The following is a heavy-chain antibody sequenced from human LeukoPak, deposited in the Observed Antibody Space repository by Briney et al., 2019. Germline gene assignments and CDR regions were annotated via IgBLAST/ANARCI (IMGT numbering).Heavy chain of an antibody. CDR1: GFTFSSYE. D-gene: IGHD3-22*01. CDR3: ARGGGNFDRSGYYEYYFDY. J-gene: IGHJ4*02. V-gene: IGHV3-48*03. CDR2: ISSSGSTI. Sequence: PGGSLRLSCAASGFTFSSYEMNWFRQAPGKGLEWVSYISSSGSTIYYADSVKGRFTISRDNSRKTLYLQMNSLRAEDTAVFYCARGGGNFDRSGYYEYYFDYWGQGTLVTVSS.